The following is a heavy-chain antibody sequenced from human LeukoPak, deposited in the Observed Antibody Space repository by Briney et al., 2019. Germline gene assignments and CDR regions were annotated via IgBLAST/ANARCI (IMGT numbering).Heavy chain of an antibody. J-gene: IGHJ4*02. Sequence: GGFLRLSCAASGFTFDDHAMHWVRQVPGKGLEWVSLISGDGGTTYYADSVKGRFTISRDNSRNSLSLQMNSLKTEDTALYYCAKTSGSGYSLDYWGQGTLVTVSS. CDR1: GFTFDDHA. V-gene: IGHV3-43*02. CDR2: ISGDGGTT. D-gene: IGHD3-22*01. CDR3: AKTSGSGYSLDY.